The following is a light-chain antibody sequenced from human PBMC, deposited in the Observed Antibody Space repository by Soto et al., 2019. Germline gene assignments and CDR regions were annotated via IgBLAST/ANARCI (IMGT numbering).Light chain of an antibody. V-gene: IGKV1-5*03. CDR3: QQYKTYPHT. J-gene: IGKJ2*01. CDR2: QAS. CDR1: QSISSW. Sequence: DIPMTQSPSTLSASVGDRVTITCRASQSISSWLAWYQQKPGEAPKLLIYQASSLEREVPLRFSGSGSGTEFTLTISSLRPDDFATYYCQQYKTYPHTFGQGTKLEIK.